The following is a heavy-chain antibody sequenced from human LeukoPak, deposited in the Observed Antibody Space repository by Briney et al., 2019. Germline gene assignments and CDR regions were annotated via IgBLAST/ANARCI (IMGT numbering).Heavy chain of an antibody. CDR3: ARHGQGGYISFSSYGMDV. Sequence: SETLSLTCTVFGGSISSYYWGWIRKPPGKGLEWNGSIYYSGSTYYNPSLKSRVTISVDTSKNQFSLKLSSVTAADTAVYYCARHGQGGYISFSSYGMDVWGQGTTVTVSS. D-gene: IGHD3-22*01. V-gene: IGHV4-39*01. CDR1: GGSISSYY. J-gene: IGHJ6*02. CDR2: IYYSGST.